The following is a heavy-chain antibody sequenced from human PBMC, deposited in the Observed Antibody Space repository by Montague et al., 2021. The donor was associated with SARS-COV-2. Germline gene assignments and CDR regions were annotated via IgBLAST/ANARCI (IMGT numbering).Heavy chain of an antibody. CDR1: GFTFSNYW. D-gene: IGHD4-23*01. Sequence: SLRLSCAASGFTFSNYWMTWVRQAPGKGLEWVANIKQDESEKYYVDPVEGRFAISRDNAKNSLYLQMNSLRVEDTAVYYCTRGPRGNNGGKSDYWGQGTLGTVSS. CDR3: TRGPRGNNGGKSDY. V-gene: IGHV3-7*01. CDR2: IKQDESEK. J-gene: IGHJ4*02.